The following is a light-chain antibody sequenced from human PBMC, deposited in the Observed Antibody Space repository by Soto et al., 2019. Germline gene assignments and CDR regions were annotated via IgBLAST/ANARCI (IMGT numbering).Light chain of an antibody. CDR3: AAWDDSLNGYV. J-gene: IGLJ1*01. Sequence: QSVLSQPPSASGTPGQRVTISCSGSSSNIGSNTVSWYQQFPGTAPKLLIYFNIQRPSGVPDRFSGSKSGTSASLAISGVQSEDEADYYCAAWDDSLNGYVFGTGTKVTVL. V-gene: IGLV1-44*01. CDR1: SSNIGSNT. CDR2: FNI.